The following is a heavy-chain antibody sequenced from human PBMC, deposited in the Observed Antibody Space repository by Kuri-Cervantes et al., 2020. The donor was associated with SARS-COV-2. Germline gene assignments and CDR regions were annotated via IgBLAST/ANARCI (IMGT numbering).Heavy chain of an antibody. V-gene: IGHV3-33*01. CDR2: IWNDGSNK. CDR1: GFSFRSYG. CDR3: ARDSEGSTAVRPGYFYGMDV. D-gene: IGHD6-6*01. J-gene: IGHJ6*02. Sequence: GSLKISCAASGFSFRSYGMHWVRQAPGKGLEWVAIIWNDGSNKFYGDSVRGRFTISRDNSKNTLYLQMNSLRAEDTAVYYCARDSEGSTAVRPGYFYGMDVWGQGTTVTVSS.